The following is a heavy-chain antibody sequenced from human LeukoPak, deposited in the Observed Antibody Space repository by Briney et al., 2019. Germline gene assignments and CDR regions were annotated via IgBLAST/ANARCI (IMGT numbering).Heavy chain of an antibody. V-gene: IGHV3-30*02. J-gene: IGHJ4*02. CDR2: IRYDGSNK. D-gene: IGHD3-3*02. Sequence: GGSLRLSCAASGFTFSSYGMHWVRQAPGKGLEWVAFIRYDGSNKYYADSVEGRFTVSRDNSKNTLYLEMRSLRAEDTAVYYCARDLHPILAGYVDYWGQGTLVTAPS. CDR1: GFTFSSYG. CDR3: ARDLHPILAGYVDY.